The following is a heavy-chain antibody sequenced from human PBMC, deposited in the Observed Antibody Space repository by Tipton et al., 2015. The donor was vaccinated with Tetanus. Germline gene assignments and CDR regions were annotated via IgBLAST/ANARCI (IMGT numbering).Heavy chain of an antibody. Sequence: SLRLSCVVSGFSLRRYAMSWVRQAPIRGLEWVSSISGSGDTTHYADSVKGRFTVSKDNSKDTVWLQMNSVRVEDTAVYYCAKDLHWYGMDVWGQGTKVTVSS. CDR1: GFSLRRYA. CDR2: ISGSGDTT. D-gene: IGHD3/OR15-3a*01. CDR3: AKDLHWYGMDV. V-gene: IGHV3-23*01. J-gene: IGHJ6*02.